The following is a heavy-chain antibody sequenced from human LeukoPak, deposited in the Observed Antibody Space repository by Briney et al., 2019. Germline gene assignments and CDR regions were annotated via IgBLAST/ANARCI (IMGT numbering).Heavy chain of an antibody. CDR3: ATYSSINAREFQH. V-gene: IGHV3-7*01. CDR1: GFTFSSYW. CDR2: IKVDGSEK. J-gene: IGHJ1*01. D-gene: IGHD6-19*01. Sequence: GGSLRLSCAASGFTFSSYWMSWVRQAPGKGLEWVANIKVDGSEKYYVDSVKGRFTISRDNAKNSLYLQMNSLRADYTAMYYCATYSSINAREFQHWGQGTLVTVSS.